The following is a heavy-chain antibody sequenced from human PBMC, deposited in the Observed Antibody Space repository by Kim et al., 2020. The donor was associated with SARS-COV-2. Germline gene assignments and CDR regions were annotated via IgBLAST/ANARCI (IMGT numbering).Heavy chain of an antibody. J-gene: IGHJ4*02. CDR3: ARDRAPGELQY. CDR2: IWYDGSNK. CDR1: GFTFSSYG. V-gene: IGHV3-33*01. D-gene: IGHD4-17*01. Sequence: GGSLRLSCAASGFTFSSYGMHWVRQAPGKGLEWVAVIWYDGSNKYYADSVKGRFTISRDNSKNTLYLQMNSLRAEDTAVYYCARDRAPGELQYWGQGTLVTVSS.